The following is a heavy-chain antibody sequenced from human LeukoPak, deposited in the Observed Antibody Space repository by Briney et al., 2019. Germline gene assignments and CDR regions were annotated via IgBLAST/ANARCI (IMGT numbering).Heavy chain of an antibody. Sequence: PGGSLRLSCAAPGITVSSNYMSWVRQPPGKGLEWVSIIYSGGTTYYADSVQGRFTISRDNSKNTVYLQMNSLRVEDTAVYYCARDPRTTGKSNYGMDVWGQGTTVTVSS. CDR2: IYSGGTT. D-gene: IGHD4-17*01. J-gene: IGHJ6*02. CDR3: ARDPRTTGKSNYGMDV. CDR1: GITVSSNY. V-gene: IGHV3-53*01.